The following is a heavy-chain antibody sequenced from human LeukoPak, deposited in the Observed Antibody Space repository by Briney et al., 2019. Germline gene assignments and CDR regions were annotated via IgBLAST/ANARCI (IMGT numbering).Heavy chain of an antibody. CDR2: INPNSGGT. D-gene: IGHD2-15*01. CDR1: GYTFTSYG. Sequence: ASVKVSCKASGYTFTSYGISWVRQAPGQGLEWMGRINPNSGGTNYAQKFQGRVTMTRDTSISTAYMELSRLRSDDTAVYYCARPAVPCSGGSCLNWFDPWGQGTLVTVSS. V-gene: IGHV1-2*06. J-gene: IGHJ5*02. CDR3: ARPAVPCSGGSCLNWFDP.